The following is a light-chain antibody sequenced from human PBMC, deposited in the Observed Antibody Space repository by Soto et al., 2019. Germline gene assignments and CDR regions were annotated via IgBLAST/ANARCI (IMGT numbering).Light chain of an antibody. Sequence: QAVVTQPPSASGTPGQRVTISCSGSSSNIGSNTVSWYQQLPGTAPKLLIYSNNQRPSGVPDRFSGSKSGTSASLAISGLQSEDEADYYCEAWDDSLDGHVVFGGGTKLTVL. CDR1: SSNIGSNT. V-gene: IGLV1-44*01. CDR3: EAWDDSLDGHVV. J-gene: IGLJ2*01. CDR2: SNN.